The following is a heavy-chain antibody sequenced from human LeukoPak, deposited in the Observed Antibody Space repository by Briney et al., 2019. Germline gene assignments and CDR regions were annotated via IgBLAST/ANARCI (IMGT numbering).Heavy chain of an antibody. CDR2: IYYSGST. CDR1: GGSIGSTNYY. Sequence: PSETLSLTCTVSGGSIGSTNYYWGWIRQPPGKGLGWIANIYYSGSTYYNPSLKSRVTISVDTSKNQFSLRLNSVTAADTSIYYCARIPTNAVPSAHNGFDIWGQGTMLTVSS. V-gene: IGHV4-39*01. J-gene: IGHJ3*02. CDR3: ARIPTNAVPSAHNGFDI. D-gene: IGHD6-19*01.